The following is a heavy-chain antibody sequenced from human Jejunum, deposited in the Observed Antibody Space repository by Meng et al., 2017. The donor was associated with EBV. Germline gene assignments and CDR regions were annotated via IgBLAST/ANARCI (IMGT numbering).Heavy chain of an antibody. CDR3: ASNGYYALEY. CDR1: GGSISDNDW. D-gene: IGHD3-3*01. Sequence: QVQLQESGPRLEKPSGTLSLTCVVSGGSISDNDWWSWVRQPPGKGLEWLGEIYHGGGTNYNPSLESRVTISVDKSKNQFSLKLNSVTVADTAVYYCASNGYYALEYWGPGILVTVSS. J-gene: IGHJ4*02. V-gene: IGHV4-4*02. CDR2: IYHGGGT.